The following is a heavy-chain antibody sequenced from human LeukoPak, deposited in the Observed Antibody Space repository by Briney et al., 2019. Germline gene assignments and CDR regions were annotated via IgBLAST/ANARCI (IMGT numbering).Heavy chain of an antibody. CDR1: GYTFTGYY. CDR3: AVMTTVVTPNFDY. V-gene: IGHV1-2*02. J-gene: IGHJ4*02. Sequence: ASVKGSCKASGYTFTGYYMHWVRQAPGQGLEWMGWINPNSGGTNYAQKFQGRVTMTRDTSISTAYMELSRLRSDDTAVYYCAVMTTVVTPNFDYWGQGTLVTVSS. CDR2: INPNSGGT. D-gene: IGHD4-23*01.